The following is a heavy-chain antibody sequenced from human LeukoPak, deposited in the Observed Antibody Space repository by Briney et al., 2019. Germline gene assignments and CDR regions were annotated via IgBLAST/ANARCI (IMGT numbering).Heavy chain of an antibody. V-gene: IGHV1-8*02. D-gene: IGHD1-1*01. CDR3: ARERKIGTRPSDAFDI. CDR2: MSPNSGNT. Sequence: ASVKVSCKASGYTFTSYDINWVRQATGQGLEWMGWMSPNSGNTGYAQKLQGRVTMTTDTSTSTAYMELRSLRSDDTAVYYCARERKIGTRPSDAFDIWGQGTMVTVSS. J-gene: IGHJ3*02. CDR1: GYTFTSYD.